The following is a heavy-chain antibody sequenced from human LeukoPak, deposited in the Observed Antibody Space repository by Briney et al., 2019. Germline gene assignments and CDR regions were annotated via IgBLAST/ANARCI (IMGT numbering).Heavy chain of an antibody. Sequence: GGSLRLSCAASGFTFSSYAMSWVRQAPGKGLEGVSGISGSGDRAYHADSVKGRFTISRDNVKNTLYLQMHSLRAEDTAVYYCATLPTTMTKGWGQGTLVTVSS. CDR1: GFTFSSYA. CDR3: ATLPTTMTKG. J-gene: IGHJ4*02. D-gene: IGHD4-17*01. CDR2: ISGSGDRA. V-gene: IGHV3-23*01.